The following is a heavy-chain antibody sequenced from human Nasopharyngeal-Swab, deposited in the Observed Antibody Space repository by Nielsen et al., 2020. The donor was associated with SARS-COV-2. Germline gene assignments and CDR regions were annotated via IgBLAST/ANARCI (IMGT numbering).Heavy chain of an antibody. V-gene: IGHV3-23*01. D-gene: IGHD1-26*01. CDR2: IGGSGDTT. Sequence: GESLKISCAASGSTSSTYAMSWVRQAPGTGMERVATIGGSGDTTYYADSVKGRFTISRDNSKNTLFLQLNSPRAEDTAVYYCAKALTSSGSYFLFDNWGQGTLVTVSS. J-gene: IGHJ4*02. CDR1: GSTSSTYA. CDR3: AKALTSSGSYFLFDN.